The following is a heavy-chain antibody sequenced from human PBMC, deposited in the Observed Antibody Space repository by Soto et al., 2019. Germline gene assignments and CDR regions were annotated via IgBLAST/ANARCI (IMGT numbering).Heavy chain of an antibody. CDR2: IYYSRST. CDR3: ARGKYSSSPVVDY. D-gene: IGHD6-6*01. V-gene: IGHV4-61*01. Sequence: SETLSLTCTVSGGDVSSGSYYCSWIRQPPGKGLEWIGYIYYSRSTNYNLTLKSRVTRSVHTSKNQFSLKLRSVTAADTAVYYCARGKYSSSPVVDYWGQGTLVTVSS. J-gene: IGHJ4*02. CDR1: GGDVSSGSYY.